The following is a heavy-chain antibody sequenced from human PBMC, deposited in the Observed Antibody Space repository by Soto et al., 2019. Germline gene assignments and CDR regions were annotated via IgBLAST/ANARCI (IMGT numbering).Heavy chain of an antibody. CDR2: ISWNSGSI. J-gene: IGHJ1*01. Sequence: EVQLVESGGGLVQPGRSLRLSCAASGFTFDDYAMHWVRQAPGTGLEWVSGISWNSGSIGYADSVKGRFTISRDNAKNSLYLQMNSLRAEDMALYYCAKGPGYSSSWLAEYFQHWGQGTLVTVSS. V-gene: IGHV3-9*03. D-gene: IGHD6-13*01. CDR3: AKGPGYSSSWLAEYFQH. CDR1: GFTFDDYA.